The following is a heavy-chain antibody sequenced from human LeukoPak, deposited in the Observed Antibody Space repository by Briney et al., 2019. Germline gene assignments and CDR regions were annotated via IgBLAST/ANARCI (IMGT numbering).Heavy chain of an antibody. CDR3: ARAVGARAFFDY. V-gene: IGHV3-66*02. Sequence: GGSLRLSCAASGFTVSSNYMSWVRQAPGKGLEWVSVIYSGGSTYYADSVKGRFTISRDNSKNTLYLQMNSLRAEDTAVYYCARAVGARAFFDYWGQGTLVTVSS. J-gene: IGHJ4*02. D-gene: IGHD1-26*01. CDR2: IYSGGST. CDR1: GFTVSSNY.